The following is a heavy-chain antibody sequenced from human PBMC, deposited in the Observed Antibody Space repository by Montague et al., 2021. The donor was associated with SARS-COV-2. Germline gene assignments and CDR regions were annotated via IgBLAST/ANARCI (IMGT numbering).Heavy chain of an antibody. CDR2: ISWNSGSI. V-gene: IGHV3-9*01. CDR1: GFTFGDYA. Sequence: SLRLSCAASGFTFGDYAMHWVRQAPGKGLEWVSGISWNSGSIGYADSVKGRFTISRDNAKNSLYLQMNSLRAEDTALYYCAKDIDYYDSSGYYGYWGQGTLVTVSS. CDR3: AKDIDYYDSSGYYGY. J-gene: IGHJ4*02. D-gene: IGHD3-22*01.